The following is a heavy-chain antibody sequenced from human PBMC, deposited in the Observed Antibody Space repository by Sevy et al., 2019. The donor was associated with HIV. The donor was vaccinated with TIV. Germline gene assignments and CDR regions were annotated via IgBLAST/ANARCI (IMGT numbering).Heavy chain of an antibody. CDR2: IWYDGSNK. CDR1: GFTFSSYG. V-gene: IGHV3-33*01. Sequence: GGSLRLSCAASGFTFSSYGIHWVRQAPGKGLEWVAVIWYDGSNKYYADSVKGRFTISRDNSKNTLYLQMNSLRAEDTDVYYCARTNIKSYYYDSSGYWYFDYWGQGTLVTVSS. D-gene: IGHD3-22*01. CDR3: ARTNIKSYYYDSSGYWYFDY. J-gene: IGHJ4*02.